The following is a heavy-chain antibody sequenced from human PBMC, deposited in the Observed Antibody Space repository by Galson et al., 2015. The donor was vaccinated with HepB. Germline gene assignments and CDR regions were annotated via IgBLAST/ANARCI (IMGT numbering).Heavy chain of an antibody. V-gene: IGHV3-30*04. Sequence: QAPGKGLEWVAVISYDGSNKYYADSVKGRFTISRDNSKNTLYLQMNSLRAEDTAVYYCARDSAPRYYGSGSYGDYWGQGTLVTVSS. CDR3: ARDSAPRYYGSGSYGDY. CDR2: ISYDGSNK. J-gene: IGHJ4*02. D-gene: IGHD3-10*01.